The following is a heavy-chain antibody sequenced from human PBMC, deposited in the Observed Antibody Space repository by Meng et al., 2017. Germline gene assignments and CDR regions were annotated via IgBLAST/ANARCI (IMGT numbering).Heavy chain of an antibody. V-gene: IGHV1-69*02. CDR2: IIPILGIA. Sequence: QGQLVQSGAEVKTAGASVKVSCKASGGSFSSYTISWVRQAPGQGLEWMGRIIPILGIANYAQKFQGRVTITADKSTSTAYMELSSLRSEDTAVYYCAGSPDQDAFDIWGQGTMVTVSS. CDR1: GGSFSSYT. CDR3: AGSPDQDAFDI. J-gene: IGHJ3*02.